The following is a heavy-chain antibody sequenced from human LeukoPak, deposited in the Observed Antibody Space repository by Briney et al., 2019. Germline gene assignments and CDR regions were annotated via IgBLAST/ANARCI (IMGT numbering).Heavy chain of an antibody. D-gene: IGHD2-2*01. CDR2: IGGSGGNT. J-gene: IGHJ4*02. Sequence: EDSLRLSCAASGFTFSNYAMSWVRQAPGKGLEWVSAIGGSGGNTYYADSVKGRFTISRDNSKTTLFLQMNSPRAEDTAVYYCAKEAQGCSITSCYFDSWGQGTLVTVSS. V-gene: IGHV3-23*01. CDR3: AKEAQGCSITSCYFDS. CDR1: GFTFSNYA.